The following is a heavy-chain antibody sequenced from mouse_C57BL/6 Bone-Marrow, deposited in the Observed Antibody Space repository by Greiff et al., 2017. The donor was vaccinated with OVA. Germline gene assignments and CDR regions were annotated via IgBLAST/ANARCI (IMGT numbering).Heavy chain of an antibody. V-gene: IGHV5-15*01. D-gene: IGHD1-1*01. CDR3: ARRSTTVVDYAMDY. CDR2: ISNLAYSI. Sequence: EVQRVESGGGLVQPGGSLKLSCAASGFTFSDYGMAWVRQAPGKGPEWVAFISNLAYSIYYADTVTGRFTISRENAKNTLYLEMSSLRSEDTAMYYCARRSTTVVDYAMDYWGQGTSVTVSS. CDR1: GFTFSDYG. J-gene: IGHJ4*01.